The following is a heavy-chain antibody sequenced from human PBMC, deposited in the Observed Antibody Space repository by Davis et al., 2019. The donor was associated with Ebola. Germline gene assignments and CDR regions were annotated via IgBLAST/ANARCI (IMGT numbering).Heavy chain of an antibody. CDR2: ISSSSSYI. CDR1: GFTFSSYS. Sequence: PGGSLRLSCAASGFTFSSYSMNWVRQAPGKGLEWVSSISSSSSYIYYADSVKGRFTISRDNAKNSLYLQMNSLRAEDTAVYYCASLSTGLQRDYWGQGTLVTVSS. J-gene: IGHJ4*02. D-gene: IGHD4-11*01. CDR3: ASLSTGLQRDY. V-gene: IGHV3-21*01.